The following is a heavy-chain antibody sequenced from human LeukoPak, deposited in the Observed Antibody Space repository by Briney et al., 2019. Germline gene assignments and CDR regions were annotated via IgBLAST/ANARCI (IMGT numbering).Heavy chain of an antibody. CDR1: GGSLRSSGHW. D-gene: IGHD6-19*01. V-gene: IGHV4-39*01. Sequence: PSKTLSLTCTVSGGSLRSSGHWWVWIRQPPGKGLEWIGSIHYSGKVYYNPSLKSRVTTSVDTSTDQFSLRLSSATAADTAIYYCARQSGDQSSAWYFDAWGQGTLVTVSS. J-gene: IGHJ4*02. CDR3: ARQSGDQSSAWYFDA. CDR2: IHYSGKV.